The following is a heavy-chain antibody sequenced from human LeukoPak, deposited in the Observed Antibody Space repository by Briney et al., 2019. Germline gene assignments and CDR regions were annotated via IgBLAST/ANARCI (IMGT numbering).Heavy chain of an antibody. CDR2: ISTYNGNT. CDR3: ARDLGDILDS. J-gene: IGHJ5*01. D-gene: IGHD3-9*01. Sequence: ASVKVSCRASGYTFTSYGFSWVRQAPGHGLEWMGWISTYNGNTNYAQRLQGRVTMTTDTSTSTAYMELRSLRSDDTAVYYCARDLGDILDSWGQGTLVTVSS. V-gene: IGHV1-18*01. CDR1: GYTFTSYG.